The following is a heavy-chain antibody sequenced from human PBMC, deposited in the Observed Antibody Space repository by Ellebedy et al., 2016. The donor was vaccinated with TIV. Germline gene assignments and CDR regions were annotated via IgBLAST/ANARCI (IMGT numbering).Heavy chain of an antibody. CDR3: ARDIQYYDSSGYYFWFDP. CDR2: ISSSGSTL. J-gene: IGHJ5*02. V-gene: IGHV3-48*03. Sequence: GESLKISCAASGFTFSSYEMNWVRQAPGKGLEWVSYISSSGSTLYYADSVKGRFNISRDNAKNSLYLQMNSLRAEDTAVYYCARDIQYYDSSGYYFWFDPWGQGTLVTVSS. CDR1: GFTFSSYE. D-gene: IGHD3-22*01.